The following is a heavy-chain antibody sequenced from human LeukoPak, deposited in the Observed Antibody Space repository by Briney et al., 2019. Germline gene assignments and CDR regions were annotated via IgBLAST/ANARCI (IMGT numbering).Heavy chain of an antibody. CDR3: ATVPAAHYDMDV. CDR2: FDPEDGET. D-gene: IGHD2-2*01. CDR1: GYTLTELS. Sequence: ASVKVSFKVSGYTLTELSMHWVRQAPGKGLEWMGGFDPEDGETIYAQKFQGRVTMTEDTSTDTAYMELSSLRSEDTAVYYCATVPAAHYDMDVWGQGTTVTVSS. J-gene: IGHJ6*02. V-gene: IGHV1-24*01.